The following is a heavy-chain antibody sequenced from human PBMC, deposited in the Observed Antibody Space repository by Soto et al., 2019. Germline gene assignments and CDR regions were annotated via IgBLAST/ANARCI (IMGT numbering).Heavy chain of an antibody. CDR2: IKQDGSEQ. CDR1: GFSFSAYW. V-gene: IGHV3-7*01. Sequence: GGSLRLSCEASGFSFSAYWMSWVRQAPGKGLEWVANIKQDGSEQYYVDSVKGRFTISRNNAKNSLYLQMNSLRAKDTAVFYCAIDFDVWGRGTLVTVSS. CDR3: AIDFDV. J-gene: IGHJ2*01.